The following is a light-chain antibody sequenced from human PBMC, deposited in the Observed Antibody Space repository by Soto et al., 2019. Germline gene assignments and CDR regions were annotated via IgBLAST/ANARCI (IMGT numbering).Light chain of an antibody. V-gene: IGLV2-11*01. CDR3: CSYAGDYTFV. CDR1: SSDVGVYKY. Sequence: QSALIQPRSVSGSPGQSVTISCTGTSSDVGVYKYVSWYRQHPGKAPKLMIYDVITRPSGVPDRFSGSKSGNTASLTISGLQAEDEADYCCSYAGDYTFVFGTGTKVTVL. CDR2: DVI. J-gene: IGLJ1*01.